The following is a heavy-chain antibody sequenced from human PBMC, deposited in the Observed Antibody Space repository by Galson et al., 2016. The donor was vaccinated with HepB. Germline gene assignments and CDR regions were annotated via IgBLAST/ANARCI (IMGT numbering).Heavy chain of an antibody. V-gene: IGHV4-31*03. CDR2: IYYSGSA. CDR3: ARATYLWFDP. J-gene: IGHJ5*02. CDR1: GGSVSSGDYY. Sequence: TLSLTCTVSGGSVSSGDYYWSWIRQHPGKGLEWIGYIYYSGSAHSNPSLKSRATISVDTSKNQFSLKLSSVTAADTAVYYCARATYLWFDPWGQGTLVTVSS.